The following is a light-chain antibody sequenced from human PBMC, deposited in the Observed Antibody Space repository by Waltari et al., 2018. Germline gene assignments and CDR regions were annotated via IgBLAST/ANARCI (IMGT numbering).Light chain of an antibody. CDR2: DVD. CDR1: SSDVGAYTY. CDR3: CSYAGRYTSV. J-gene: IGLJ2*01. Sequence: QSALTQPRSVSGSPGQSVTFSCTGTSSDVGAYTYVPWYQVHPGKCPNLRLYDVDKRPSGGPVRFSGSKAGNTASLTISGLQTEDEADYYCCSYAGRYTSVFGGGTKVTVL. V-gene: IGLV2-11*01.